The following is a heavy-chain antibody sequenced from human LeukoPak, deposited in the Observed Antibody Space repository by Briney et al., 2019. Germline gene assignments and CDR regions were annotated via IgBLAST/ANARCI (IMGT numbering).Heavy chain of an antibody. D-gene: IGHD4-17*01. J-gene: IGHJ4*02. CDR2: ISSSSSYI. CDR1: GVTFSSYS. V-gene: IGHV3-21*01. Sequence: GGSLRLSCAASGVTFSSYSMNWVRQAPGKGLEWVSSISSSSSYIYYADSVKGRFTISRDNAKNSLYLQMNSLRAEDTAVYYCARDADGDYVYDYWGQGTLVTVSS. CDR3: ARDADGDYVYDY.